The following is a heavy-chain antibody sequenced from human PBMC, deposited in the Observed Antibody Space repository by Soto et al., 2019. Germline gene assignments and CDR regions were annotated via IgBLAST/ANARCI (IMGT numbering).Heavy chain of an antibody. CDR1: GFTFNNYA. CDR3: AKLLSAGRNVPIDY. CDR2: LTSSFATT. J-gene: IGHJ4*02. Sequence: HPGGSVRFSSAASGFTFNNYALICVRQAPGKGLEWLSTLTSSFATTYYADSARGRFTISRDISKNTLYLQMSSLRAEDTAVYYCAKLLSAGRNVPIDYWGQGTLVTVSS. D-gene: IGHD3-10*02. V-gene: IGHV3-23*01.